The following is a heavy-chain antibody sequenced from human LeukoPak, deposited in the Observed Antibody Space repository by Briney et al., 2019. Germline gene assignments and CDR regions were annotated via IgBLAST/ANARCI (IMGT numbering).Heavy chain of an antibody. V-gene: IGHV3-23*01. Sequence: GGSLRLSCAASGFTFSSYAMSWVRQAPGKGLEWVSAIRSSGDNTYYADSVKGRFTISRDNSKNTLYLQMNSLRAEDTALYYCAKIAANSPQWPIDSWGQGTLVTVSS. CDR2: IRSSGDNT. D-gene: IGHD6-19*01. J-gene: IGHJ4*02. CDR1: GFTFSSYA. CDR3: AKIAANSPQWPIDS.